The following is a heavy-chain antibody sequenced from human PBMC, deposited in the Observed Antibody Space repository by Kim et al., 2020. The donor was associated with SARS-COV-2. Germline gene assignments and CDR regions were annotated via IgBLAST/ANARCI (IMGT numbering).Heavy chain of an antibody. V-gene: IGHV3-11*01. CDR2: ISSSGSTI. D-gene: IGHD2-2*01. CDR1: GFTFSDYY. J-gene: IGHJ6*03. CDR3: AREGRGLCSSTNCSYYYYYYMDV. Sequence: GGSLRLSCAASGFTFSDYYMSWIRQAPGKGLEWVSYISSSGSTIYYADSVKGRFTISRDNAKNSLYLQMNSLRAEDTAVYYCAREGRGLCSSTNCSYYYYYYMDVWGEGTTVTVSS.